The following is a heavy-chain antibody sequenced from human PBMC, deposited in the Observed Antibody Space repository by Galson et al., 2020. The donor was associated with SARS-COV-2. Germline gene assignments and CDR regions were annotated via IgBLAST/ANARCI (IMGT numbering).Heavy chain of an antibody. CDR2: INHSGST. J-gene: IGHJ5*02. V-gene: IGHV4-34*01. Sequence: ETSETLSLTCAVYDGSFSDYYWNWIRQPPGKGLEWIGKINHSGSTNYNPSLKSRVTISLDTSKNQFSLKLSSVTAADTAVYYCARGPDIVVKSPTINAWFDAWGQGNLVTVSS. D-gene: IGHD2-2*01. CDR3: ARGPDIVVKSPTINAWFDA. CDR1: DGSFSDYY.